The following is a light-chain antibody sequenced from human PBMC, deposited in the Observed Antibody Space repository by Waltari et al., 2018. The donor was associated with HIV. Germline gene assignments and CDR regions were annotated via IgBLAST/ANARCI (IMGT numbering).Light chain of an antibody. CDR3: QQYYTTPIT. CDR1: PSVFYSSSNKNH. Sequence: EIMMTQSRDSLAVCLGDRVTRHCNAGPSVFYSSSNKNHLAGYQQKPGQSPTLLIYWASTRESGVPDRFSGSGSGTDFTLTISSLQAEDVAVYYCQQYYTTPITFGPGTKVDV. CDR2: WAS. J-gene: IGKJ3*01. V-gene: IGKV4-1*01.